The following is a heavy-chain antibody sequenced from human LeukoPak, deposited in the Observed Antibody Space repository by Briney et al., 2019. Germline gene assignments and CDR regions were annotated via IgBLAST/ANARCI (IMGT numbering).Heavy chain of an antibody. CDR3: ARDGVRYGDYDPFYYYYYMDV. CDR1: GGSISSGSYY. Sequence: PSETLSLTCTVSGGSISSGSYYWSWIRQPAGKGLEWIGRIYTSGSTNYNPSPKSRVTISVDTSKNQFSLKLSSVTAADTAVYYCARDGVRYGDYDPFYYYYYMDVWGKGTTVTISS. V-gene: IGHV4-61*02. CDR2: IYTSGST. J-gene: IGHJ6*03. D-gene: IGHD4-17*01.